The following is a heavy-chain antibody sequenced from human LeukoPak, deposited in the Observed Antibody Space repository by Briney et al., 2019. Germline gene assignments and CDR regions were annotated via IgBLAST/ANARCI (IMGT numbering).Heavy chain of an antibody. CDR2: IKQDGSEN. CDR1: GFTFSSYW. V-gene: IGHV3-7*01. J-gene: IGHJ4*02. CDR3: ARVQWELRGVGSYFEY. Sequence: PGGSLRLSCVVSGFTFSSYWMSWVRQAPGKGLEWVANIKQDGSENYYVDSVKGRFTMSRDHAKKSLYLQMNSLRAEDTAVYYCARVQWELRGVGSYFEYWGQGALVTVSS. D-gene: IGHD1-26*01.